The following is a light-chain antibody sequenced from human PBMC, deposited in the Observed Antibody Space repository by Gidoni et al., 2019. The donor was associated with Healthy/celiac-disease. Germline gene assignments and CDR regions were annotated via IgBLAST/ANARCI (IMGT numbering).Light chain of an antibody. CDR1: SSNIGSNY. J-gene: IGLJ3*02. Sequence: QSVLTQPPSASGTPGQRVTISCSGSSSNIGSNYVYWYQQLPGTAPKLLIYRNNQRPSGVPDRFSGSKSGTSASLASSGLRSEDEADYYCAAWDDSLSGRVFGGGTKLTVL. CDR3: AAWDDSLSGRV. V-gene: IGLV1-47*01. CDR2: RNN.